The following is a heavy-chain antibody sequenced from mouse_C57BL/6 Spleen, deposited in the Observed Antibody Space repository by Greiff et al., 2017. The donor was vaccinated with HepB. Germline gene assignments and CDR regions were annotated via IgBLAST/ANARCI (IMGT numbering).Heavy chain of an antibody. V-gene: IGHV5-17*01. Sequence: EVKLVESGGGLVKPGGSLKLSCAASGFTFSDYGMHWVRQAPEKGLEWVAYISSGSSTIYYADTVKGRFTISRDNAKNTLFLQMTRLRSEDTAMYYCARDYYCSSYNWYFDVWGTGTTVTVSS. CDR3: ARDYYCSSYNWYFDV. J-gene: IGHJ1*03. D-gene: IGHD1-1*01. CDR2: ISSGSSTI. CDR1: GFTFSDYG.